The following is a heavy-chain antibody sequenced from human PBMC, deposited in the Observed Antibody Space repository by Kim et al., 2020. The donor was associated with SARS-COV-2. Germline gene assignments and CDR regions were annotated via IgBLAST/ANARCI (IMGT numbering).Heavy chain of an antibody. D-gene: IGHD6-13*01. CDR3: ARGVRAYSSSWYGEKKNWFDP. CDR1: GYTFTSYA. CDR2: INAGNGNT. J-gene: IGHJ5*02. V-gene: IGHV1-3*01. Sequence: ASVKVSCKASGYTFTSYAMHWVRQAPGQRLEWMGWINAGNGNTKYSQKFQGRVTITRDTSASTAYMELSSLRSEDTAVYYCARGVRAYSSSWYGEKKNWFDPWGQGTLVTVSS.